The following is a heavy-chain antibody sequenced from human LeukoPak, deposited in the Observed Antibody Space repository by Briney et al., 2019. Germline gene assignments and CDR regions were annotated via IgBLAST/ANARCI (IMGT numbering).Heavy chain of an antibody. CDR3: ARFSGRN. V-gene: IGHV3-7*01. Sequence: GGSLRLSCAASGFTVSTNYMSWVRQAPGKGLEWVANIKQDGSAKYYVDSVKGRFTISRDNAKNSLYLQMGSLRAEDTAVYYCARFSGRNWGQGTLVTVSS. D-gene: IGHD2-15*01. CDR1: GFTVSTNY. CDR2: IKQDGSAK. J-gene: IGHJ4*02.